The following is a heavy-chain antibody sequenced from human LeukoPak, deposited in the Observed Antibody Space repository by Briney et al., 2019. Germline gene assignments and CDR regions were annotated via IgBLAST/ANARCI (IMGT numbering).Heavy chain of an antibody. Sequence: GGSLRLSCVVSGFTFGSYSMNWVRQTPGKGLEWVSSISSSSSYIYYADSMKGRFTISRDNAKNSLYLQMNSLRAEDTAVYYCARDTVTTWGNWFDPWGQGTLVTVSS. V-gene: IGHV3-21*01. J-gene: IGHJ5*02. CDR1: GFTFGSYS. CDR3: ARDTVTTWGNWFDP. CDR2: ISSSSSYI. D-gene: IGHD4-17*01.